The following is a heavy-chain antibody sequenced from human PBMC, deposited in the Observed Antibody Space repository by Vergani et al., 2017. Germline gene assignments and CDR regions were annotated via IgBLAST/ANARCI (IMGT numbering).Heavy chain of an antibody. D-gene: IGHD6-13*01. CDR1: GGSMSGYY. CDR3: ARDDSSSWSGWFDP. CDR2: IYYSGST. V-gene: IGHV4-59*01. J-gene: IGHJ5*02. Sequence: QVRLQESGPGLVKPSETLSLTCSVSGGSMSGYYWSWIRQPPGKGLEWIGYIYYSGSTNYNPSLKSRVTISVDTSKNQFSLKLSSVTAADTAVYYCARDDSSSWSGWFDPWGQGTLVTVSS.